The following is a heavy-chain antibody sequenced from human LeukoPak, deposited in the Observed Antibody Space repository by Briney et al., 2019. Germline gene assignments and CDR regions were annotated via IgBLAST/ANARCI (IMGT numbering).Heavy chain of an antibody. Sequence: SETLSLTCTVSGGSINSRSYYWGWIRQPPGKGLEWIGSIYYSGSTYYNPSLKSRLTISVDTSKSQFSLKLSSVTAADTAVYYCARLATGGRAYWGQGTLVTVSS. D-gene: IGHD5-12*01. V-gene: IGHV4-39*07. CDR2: IYYSGST. CDR3: ARLATGGRAY. J-gene: IGHJ4*02. CDR1: GGSINSRSYY.